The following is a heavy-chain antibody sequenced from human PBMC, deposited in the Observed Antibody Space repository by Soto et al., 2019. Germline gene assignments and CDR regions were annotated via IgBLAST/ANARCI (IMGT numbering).Heavy chain of an antibody. CDR1: GYTFTSYY. J-gene: IGHJ6*02. Sequence: GASVKVSCKASGYTFTSYYMHWVRQAPGQGLEWMGIINPSGGSTSYAQKFQGRVTMTRDTSTSTVYMELSSLRSEDTAVYYCARERDSSSWYAVVDYYHYGMDFWGQGTTVTLSS. CDR2: INPSGGST. D-gene: IGHD6-13*01. V-gene: IGHV1-46*01. CDR3: ARERDSSSWYAVVDYYHYGMDF.